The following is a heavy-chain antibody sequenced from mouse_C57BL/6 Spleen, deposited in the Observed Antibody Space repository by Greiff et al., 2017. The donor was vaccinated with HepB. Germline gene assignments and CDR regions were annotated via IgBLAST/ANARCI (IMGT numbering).Heavy chain of an antibody. V-gene: IGHV1-9*01. D-gene: IGHD3-2*02. J-gene: IGHJ4*01. CDR3: ARRQLRLRMHYYAMDY. Sequence: QVQLQQSGAELMKPGASVKLSCKATGYTFTGYWIEWVKQRPGHGLEWIGEILPGSGSTNYNEKFKGKATFTADTSSNTAYMQLSSLTTEDSAIYYCARRQLRLRMHYYAMDYWGQGTSVTVSS. CDR1: GYTFTGYW. CDR2: ILPGSGST.